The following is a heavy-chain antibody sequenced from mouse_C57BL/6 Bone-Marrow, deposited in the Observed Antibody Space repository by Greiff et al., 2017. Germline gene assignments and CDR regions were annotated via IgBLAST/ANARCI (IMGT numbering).Heavy chain of an antibody. CDR1: GYTFTSYW. V-gene: IGHV1-74*01. CDR2: IHPSDSGT. D-gene: IGHD2-3*01. Sequence: QVQLQQPGAELVKPGASVKVSCKASGYTFTSYWMHWVKQRPGQGLEWIGRIHPSDSGTNYNQKFKGKATLTVDKSSSTAYMQLINLTSEDSAVYYCAIGEGYYVGDYWGQGTSVTVSS. J-gene: IGHJ4*01. CDR3: AIGEGYYVGDY.